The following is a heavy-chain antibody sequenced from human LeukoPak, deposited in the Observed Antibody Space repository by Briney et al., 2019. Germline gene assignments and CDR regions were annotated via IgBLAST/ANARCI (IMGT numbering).Heavy chain of an antibody. D-gene: IGHD3-10*01. CDR3: ARDIWFGAMDV. CDR1: GGSISSSSYY. J-gene: IGHJ6*03. V-gene: IGHV4-61*05. Sequence: KPSETLSLTCTVSGGSISSSSYYWGWIRQPPGKGLEWIGYIYYSGSTNYNPSLKSRVTISVDTSKSQFSLKLSSVTAADTAVYYCARDIWFGAMDVWGKGTTVTISS. CDR2: IYYSGST.